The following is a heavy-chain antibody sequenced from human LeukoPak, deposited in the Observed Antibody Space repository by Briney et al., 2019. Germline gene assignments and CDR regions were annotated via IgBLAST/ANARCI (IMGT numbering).Heavy chain of an antibody. CDR2: IIPIFGTA. D-gene: IGHD6-19*01. CDR1: GGTFSSYA. V-gene: IGHV1-69*06. CDR3: ARAGIAVAARVGRDYYYYYMDV. J-gene: IGHJ6*03. Sequence: SVKVSCKASGGTFSSYAISWVRQAPGQGLEWMGGIIPIFGTANYAQKFQGRVTITADKSTSTAYMELSSLRSEDTAVYYCARAGIAVAARVGRDYYYYYMDVWGKGTTVTISS.